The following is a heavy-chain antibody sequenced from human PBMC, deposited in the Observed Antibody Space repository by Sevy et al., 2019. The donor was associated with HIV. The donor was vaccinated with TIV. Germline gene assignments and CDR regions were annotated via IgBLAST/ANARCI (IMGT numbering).Heavy chain of an antibody. D-gene: IGHD3-3*01. V-gene: IGHV3-49*03. Sequence: GGSLRLSCTASGFTFGDYAMSWFRQAPGKGLEWVGFIRSKAYGGTTEYAASVKARFNISRDDSKSIAYLQRSSLKSEDTAVYYCTREYYDFWSGYYTFDYWGQGTLVPVSS. CDR3: TREYYDFWSGYYTFDY. CDR2: IRSKAYGGTT. CDR1: GFTFGDYA. J-gene: IGHJ4*02.